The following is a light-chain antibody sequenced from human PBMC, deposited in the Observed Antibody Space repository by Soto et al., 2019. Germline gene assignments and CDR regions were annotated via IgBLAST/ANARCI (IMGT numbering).Light chain of an antibody. CDR1: SSDVGGYNY. J-gene: IGLJ2*01. CDR3: SSYTSSSTHVV. CDR2: EVS. V-gene: IGLV2-14*01. Sequence: QSALTQPASVSGSPGQSITISCTGTSSDVGGYNYVSWYQQHPGKAPKLMIYEVSNRPSGVSNRFSGSKSGNTASLTISGLQAEDEADYYCSSYTSSSTHVVFGGGTQLTFL.